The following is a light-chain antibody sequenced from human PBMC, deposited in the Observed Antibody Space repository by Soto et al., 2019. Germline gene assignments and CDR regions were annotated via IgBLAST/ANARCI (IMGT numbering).Light chain of an antibody. V-gene: IGKV1-39*01. CDR2: TTS. CDR3: QQSYNTTWT. Sequence: DVQMTQSPSSLSASVGDRVTITCRASQGISTDLNWYQQKPGKAPKLLIYTTSSLQSGVPSRFSGSGSETDFTLTISSLQPEDFATYSCQQSYNTTWTFGQGTRLEIK. CDR1: QGISTD. J-gene: IGKJ5*01.